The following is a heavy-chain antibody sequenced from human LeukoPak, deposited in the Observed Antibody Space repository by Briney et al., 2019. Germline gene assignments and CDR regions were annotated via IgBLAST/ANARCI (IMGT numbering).Heavy chain of an antibody. CDR2: ISSSGGSA. D-gene: IGHD3-9*01. CDR1: GFTFSSYS. J-gene: IGHJ4*02. V-gene: IGHV3-23*01. Sequence: GGSLRLSCVGSGFTFSSYSMSWIRQAPGKGLEWVSGISSSGGSAYYADSVKGRFTISRDNSKNTLYLQMNSLRAEDTAVYYCAKGDDILTGDFDYWGQGTLVTVSS. CDR3: AKGDDILTGDFDY.